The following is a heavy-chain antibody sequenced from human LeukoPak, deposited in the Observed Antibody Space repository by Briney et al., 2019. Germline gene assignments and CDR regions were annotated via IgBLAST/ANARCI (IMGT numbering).Heavy chain of an antibody. Sequence: SETLSLTCTVSGGSISSYYWSWIRQPPGKGLEWIGYIYYSGSTNYNPSPKSRVTISVDTSKNQFSLKLSSVTAADTAVYYCARDRRSYYYGMDVWGQGTTVTVSS. D-gene: IGHD3-16*01. J-gene: IGHJ6*02. CDR2: IYYSGST. V-gene: IGHV4-59*01. CDR1: GGSISSYY. CDR3: ARDRRSYYYGMDV.